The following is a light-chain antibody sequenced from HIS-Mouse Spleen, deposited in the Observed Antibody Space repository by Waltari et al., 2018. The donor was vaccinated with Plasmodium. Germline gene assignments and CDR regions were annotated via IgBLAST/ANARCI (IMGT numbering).Light chain of an antibody. CDR2: DAS. Sequence: AIQLTQSPSSLSASVGDRVTITCRARQGISSALAWYQQKPGKAPKLLIYDASSLESRVPSRVSGSGSGTDVTLTISSLQPEDFATYYCQQFNSYPLTFGGGTKVEMK. CDR1: QGISSA. J-gene: IGKJ4*01. CDR3: QQFNSYPLT. V-gene: IGKV1-13*02.